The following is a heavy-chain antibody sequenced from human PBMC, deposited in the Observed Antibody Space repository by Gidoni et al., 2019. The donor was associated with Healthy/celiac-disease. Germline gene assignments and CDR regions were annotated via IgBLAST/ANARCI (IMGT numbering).Heavy chain of an antibody. CDR1: GGSISSGDYY. V-gene: IGHV4-30-4*01. Sequence: QVQLQESGPGLVKPSQTLSLTCTVSGGSISSGDYYWSWIRQPPGKGLEWIGYIYYSGSTYYNPSLKSRVTISVDTSKNQFSLKLSSVTAADTAVYYCARGYDFWSGYPPWFDPWGQGTLVTVSS. CDR3: ARGYDFWSGYPPWFDP. CDR2: IYYSGST. J-gene: IGHJ5*02. D-gene: IGHD3-3*01.